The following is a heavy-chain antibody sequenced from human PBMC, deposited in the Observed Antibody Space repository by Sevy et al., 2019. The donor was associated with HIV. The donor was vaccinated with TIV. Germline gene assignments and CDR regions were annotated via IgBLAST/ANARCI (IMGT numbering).Heavy chain of an antibody. Sequence: GSLRLSCAASGFTFSSYGMHWVRQAPGKGLEWVAVISYDGSNKYYADSVKGRFTISRDNSKNTLYLQMNSLRAEDTAVYYCAKDILARSYYGSGSYGNYYYGMDVWGQGTTVTVSS. CDR3: AKDILARSYYGSGSYGNYYYGMDV. V-gene: IGHV3-30*18. CDR2: ISYDGSNK. J-gene: IGHJ6*02. CDR1: GFTFSSYG. D-gene: IGHD3-10*01.